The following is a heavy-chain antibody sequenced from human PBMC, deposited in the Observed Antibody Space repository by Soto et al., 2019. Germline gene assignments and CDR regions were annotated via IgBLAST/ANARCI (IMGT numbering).Heavy chain of an antibody. CDR2: IWYDGSNK. Sequence: QVQLVESGGGVVQPGRSLRLSCAASGFTFSSYGMHWVRQAPGKGLEWVAVIWYDGSNKYYADSVKGRFTISRDNSKNTLYLQMNSLRAEDTAVYYCATEGPKTAGNAEYFQHWGQGTLVTVSS. D-gene: IGHD6-13*01. J-gene: IGHJ1*01. V-gene: IGHV3-33*01. CDR1: GFTFSSYG. CDR3: ATEGPKTAGNAEYFQH.